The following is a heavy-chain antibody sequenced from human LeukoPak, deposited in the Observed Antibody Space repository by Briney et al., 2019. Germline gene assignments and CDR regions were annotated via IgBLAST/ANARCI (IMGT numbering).Heavy chain of an antibody. V-gene: IGHV3-23*01. CDR3: ARDRYCVSTNCPYDC. CDR1: GFTSSDYT. D-gene: IGHD2-2*01. CDR2: ISVSDDST. Sequence: PGGSLRLSCAASGFTSSDYTMNWVHQSPGKGLEWVSGISVSDDSTYYADSVKGRFTISRDTSNSMLYLQMNSLRAEDTAVYYCARDRYCVSTNCPYDCWGQGTPVTVSS. J-gene: IGHJ4*02.